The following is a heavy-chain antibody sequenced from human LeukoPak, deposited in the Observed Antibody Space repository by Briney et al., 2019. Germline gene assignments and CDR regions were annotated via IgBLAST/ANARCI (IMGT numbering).Heavy chain of an antibody. CDR1: GFTFSSYA. CDR2: ISGSGGST. CDR3: AKRSGSSYGYFDY. D-gene: IGHD3-10*01. Sequence: GGSLRLSCAASGFTFSSYAMSWVRQAPGKGLEWVSAISGSGGSTYYADSVKGRFAISRDNSKNTLYLQMNSLRAEDTAVYYCAKRSGSSYGYFDYWGQGTLVTVSS. J-gene: IGHJ4*02. V-gene: IGHV3-23*01.